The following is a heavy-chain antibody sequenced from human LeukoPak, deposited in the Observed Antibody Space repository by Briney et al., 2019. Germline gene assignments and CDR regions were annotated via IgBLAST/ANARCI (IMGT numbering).Heavy chain of an antibody. Sequence: SETLSLTCAVYGGSFSGYYWNWIRQPPGKGLEWIGEINHSGSTIYNPSLKSLVTISVDTSKNQFSLKVSSVNAEDTAVYYCARVFIGAARPLLQRTKKYYSRMDVWGQGPSVTVSS. V-gene: IGHV4-34*01. D-gene: IGHD6-6*01. CDR1: GGSFSGYY. CDR3: ARVFIGAARPLLQRTKKYYSRMDV. J-gene: IGHJ6*02. CDR2: INHSGST.